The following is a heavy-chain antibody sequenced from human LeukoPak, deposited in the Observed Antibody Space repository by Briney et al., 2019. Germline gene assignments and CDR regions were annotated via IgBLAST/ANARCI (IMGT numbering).Heavy chain of an antibody. V-gene: IGHV4-61*01. CDR2: IYYSGST. CDR3: ARDGRIAVVPDY. J-gene: IGHJ4*02. CDR1: GGSVSSGTYY. D-gene: IGHD6-19*01. Sequence: PSETLSLTCTVSGGSVSSGTYYWSWIRQPPGKGLEWIGYIYYSGSTSYNPSLKSRVTISLDTSKNQFSLKLSSVTAADTAVYYCARDGRIAVVPDYWGQGTLVTVSS.